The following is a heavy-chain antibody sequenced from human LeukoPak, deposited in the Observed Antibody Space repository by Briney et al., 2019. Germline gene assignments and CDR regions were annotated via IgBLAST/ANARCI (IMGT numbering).Heavy chain of an antibody. CDR1: GYSISSGYY. V-gene: IGHV4-38-2*02. D-gene: IGHD3-3*01. J-gene: IGHJ4*02. CDR2: IYHSGTT. Sequence: SETLSLTCTVSGYSISSGYYWGWIRQPPGKGLEWIGSIYHSGTTYYNPSLKSRVTISVDTSKNQFSLKLSSVTAADTAVYYCATQVPSTYYDFWSAYRTSFDYWGPGTLVTVSS. CDR3: ATQVPSTYYDFWSAYRTSFDY.